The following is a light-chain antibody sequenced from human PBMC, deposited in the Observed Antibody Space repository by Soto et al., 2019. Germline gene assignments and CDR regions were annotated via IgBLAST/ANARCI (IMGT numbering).Light chain of an antibody. CDR2: GAS. CDR3: QQYGSSPRT. Sequence: EIVLTQSPGTLSLSPGERATLSCRASQSVSSNYLAWYQQKPGQAPRLLIYGASSRATGIPARFSGSGSGTDFTLTISRLEPEDFAVYYCQQYGSSPRTFGQGTKVE. V-gene: IGKV3-20*01. CDR1: QSVSSNY. J-gene: IGKJ1*01.